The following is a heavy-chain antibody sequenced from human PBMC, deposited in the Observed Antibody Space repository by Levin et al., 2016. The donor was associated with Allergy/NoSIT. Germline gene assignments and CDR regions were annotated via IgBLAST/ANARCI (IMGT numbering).Heavy chain of an antibody. CDR1: GFTFSKFA. J-gene: IGHJ4*02. Sequence: GGSLRLSCAASGFTFSKFAMTWVRQAPGKGLEWVSSISSITGTTYYGNSVKGRFTISRDNAKNTLYLQMNSLRAEDAAVYYCARRFNGIDYWGQGTLVTVSS. CDR2: ISSITGTT. CDR3: ARRFNGIDY. V-gene: IGHV3-23*01.